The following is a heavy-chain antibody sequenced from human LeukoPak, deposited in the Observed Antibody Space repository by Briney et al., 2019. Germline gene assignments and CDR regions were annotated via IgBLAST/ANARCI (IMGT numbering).Heavy chain of an antibody. D-gene: IGHD3-16*01. Sequence: GGSLRLSCAASGFTFSSYAMSWVRQAPGRGLEWVSGISGSGGSTYYADSVKGRITISRDNSKNTLYLHMNSLRAEDTAVYYCAKGKGDTGGSFDYWGQGTLVTVSS. J-gene: IGHJ4*02. CDR1: GFTFSSYA. CDR3: AKGKGDTGGSFDY. CDR2: ISGSGGST. V-gene: IGHV3-23*01.